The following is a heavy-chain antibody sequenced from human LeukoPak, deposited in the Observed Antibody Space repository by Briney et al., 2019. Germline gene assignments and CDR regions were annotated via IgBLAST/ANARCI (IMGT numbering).Heavy chain of an antibody. J-gene: IGHJ4*02. CDR3: ARSTDSFWSGYQYYFDY. V-gene: IGHV3-48*04. CDR2: IRSSGSTI. CDR1: GFTFSSYS. Sequence: GGSLRLSCAASGFTFSSYSMNWVCQVPGKGLERVSYIRSSGSTIYYADSVKGRFTISRDNAKNSLYLQMNSLRAEDTAVYYCARSTDSFWSGYQYYFDYWGQGTLVTVSS. D-gene: IGHD3-3*01.